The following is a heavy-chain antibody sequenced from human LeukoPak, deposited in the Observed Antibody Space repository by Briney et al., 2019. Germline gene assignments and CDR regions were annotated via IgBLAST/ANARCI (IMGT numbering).Heavy chain of an antibody. D-gene: IGHD6-19*01. CDR1: GFTFSSYS. CDR2: ISSSSGYI. Sequence: PGGSLRLSCAASGFTFSSYSMNWVRQAPGKGLEWVSSISSSSGYIYYADSVKGRFTISRDNAKNSLYLQMNSLRAEDTAVYYCARGQWLAPFDYWGQGTLVTVSS. CDR3: ARGQWLAPFDY. J-gene: IGHJ4*02. V-gene: IGHV3-21*01.